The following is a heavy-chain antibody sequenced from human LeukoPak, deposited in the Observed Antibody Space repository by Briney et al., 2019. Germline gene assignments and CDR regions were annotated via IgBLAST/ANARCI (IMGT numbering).Heavy chain of an antibody. D-gene: IGHD4-23*01. CDR1: LHSLAELA. CDR2: FDPEEGET. CDR3: AILPLTVVTPLDV. Sequence: ASVKVSCKVSLHSLAELAMHWVRQAPGKGLEWVGGFDPEEGETFYAQAVLGRVSMTEDTSTDTAYMELSSLTSEDTAVYYCAILPLTVVTPLDVWGQGTTVTVSS. V-gene: IGHV1-24*01. J-gene: IGHJ6*02.